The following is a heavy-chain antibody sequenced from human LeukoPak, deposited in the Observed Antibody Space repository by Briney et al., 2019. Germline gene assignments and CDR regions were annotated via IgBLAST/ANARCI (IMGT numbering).Heavy chain of an antibody. CDR1: GFTFSSYW. V-gene: IGHV3-7*01. CDR3: AGSLRYFDDYYFDY. Sequence: GGSLRLSCAASGFTFSSYWMSWVRQAPGKGLEWVANIKQDGSEKYYVDSVKGRFTISRDNAKNSLYPQMNSLRAEDTAVYYCAGSLRYFDDYYFDYWGQGTLVTVSS. CDR2: IKQDGSEK. J-gene: IGHJ4*02. D-gene: IGHD3-9*01.